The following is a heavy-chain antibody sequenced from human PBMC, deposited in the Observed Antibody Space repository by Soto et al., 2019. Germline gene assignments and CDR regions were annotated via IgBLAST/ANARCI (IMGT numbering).Heavy chain of an antibody. D-gene: IGHD3-22*01. CDR2: INPNSGGT. J-gene: IGHJ4*02. CDR3: TADLYYYDSSTYSYYFDY. Sequence: ASVKVSCKASGCTFTGYYMHWMRQAPGQGLEWMGWINPNSGGTNYAQKFQGRVTMTRDTSISTAYLQMNSLKTEDTAVYYCTADLYYYDSSTYSYYFDYWGQGTLVTVSS. CDR1: GCTFTGYY. V-gene: IGHV1-2*02.